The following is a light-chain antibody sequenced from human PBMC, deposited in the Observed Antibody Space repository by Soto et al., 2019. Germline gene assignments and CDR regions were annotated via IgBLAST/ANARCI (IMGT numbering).Light chain of an antibody. CDR1: QSVSSNY. CDR3: QQYDTSPRT. J-gene: IGKJ1*01. CDR2: GAS. Sequence: EVMLTQSPGTLSLSPGERATLSCRASQSVSSNYLAWYQQKSGQAPRLLIYGASNRATGIPDRFSGSGSGTDFTLTIRSLEPEDFAVYYCQQYDTSPRTFGQGTQVEFK. V-gene: IGKV3-20*01.